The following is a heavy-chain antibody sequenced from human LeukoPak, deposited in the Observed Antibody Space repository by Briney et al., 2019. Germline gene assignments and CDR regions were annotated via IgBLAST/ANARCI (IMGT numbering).Heavy chain of an antibody. J-gene: IGHJ4*02. CDR3: TRFYDFGLDY. Sequence: GGSLRLSCAASGFTFSGSAMHWVRQASGKGLEWVGRIRSKANNYATAYAASVKGRFTVSRDDSKNTAYLQMNSLKTEDTAVYYRTRFYDFGLDYWGQGTLVTVSS. CDR1: GFTFSGSA. V-gene: IGHV3-73*01. D-gene: IGHD3-3*01. CDR2: IRSKANNYAT.